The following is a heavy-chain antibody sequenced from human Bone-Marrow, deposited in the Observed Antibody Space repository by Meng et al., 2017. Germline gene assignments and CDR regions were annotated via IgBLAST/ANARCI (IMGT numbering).Heavy chain of an antibody. CDR1: GFSLSTSGVG. V-gene: IGHV2-5*02. D-gene: IGHD2-15*01. Sequence: QITLKEVVLALVKPTQTLTLACTFSGFSLSTSGVGVVWIRQPPGKALEWLALIYWDDDKRYSPSLKSRLTIAKDTSKNQVVLTMTNMDPVDTATYYCAHRGGGDWFDPWGQGTLVTVSS. CDR2: IYWDDDK. CDR3: AHRGGGDWFDP. J-gene: IGHJ5*02.